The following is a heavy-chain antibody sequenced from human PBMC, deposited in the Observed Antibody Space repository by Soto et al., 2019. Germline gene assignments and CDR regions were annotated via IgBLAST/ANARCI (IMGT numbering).Heavy chain of an antibody. Sequence: PGGSLRLSCAASGFTFSSYGMHWVRQAPGKGLEWVAVIWYDGSNKYYADSVKGRFTISRDNSKNTLYLQMNSLRAEDTAVYYCARERAPLGYCSGGSCYPGDAAFDIWGQGTMVTVSS. CDR2: IWYDGSNK. CDR1: GFTFSSYG. J-gene: IGHJ3*02. D-gene: IGHD2-15*01. V-gene: IGHV3-33*01. CDR3: ARERAPLGYCSGGSCYPGDAAFDI.